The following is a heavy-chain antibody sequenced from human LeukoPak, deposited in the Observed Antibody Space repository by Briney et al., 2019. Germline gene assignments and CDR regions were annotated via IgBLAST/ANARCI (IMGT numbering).Heavy chain of an antibody. V-gene: IGHV4-38-2*02. CDR3: ARDSRYRYYFDY. CDR2: IYHSGST. Sequence: SETLSLTCTVSGYSISSGYYWGWIRQPPGKGLEWIGSIYHSGSTYYNPSLKSRVTISVDTPKNQFSLKLSSVTAADTAVYYCARDSRYRYYFDYWGQGTLVTVSS. D-gene: IGHD3-9*01. CDR1: GYSISSGYY. J-gene: IGHJ4*02.